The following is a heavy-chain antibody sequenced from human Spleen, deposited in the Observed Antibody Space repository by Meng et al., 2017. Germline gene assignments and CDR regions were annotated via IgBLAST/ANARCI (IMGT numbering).Heavy chain of an antibody. CDR3: ARRGIAVAAYDY. Sequence: QITLKESGPTLVKPTQTLTLTCTFSGFSLSTSGVGVGWIRQPPGKALQWLALIYWDDDKRYSPSLKSRLTITKDTSKNQVVLSMTNMDPVDTATYYCARRGIAVAAYDYWGQGTLVTVSS. V-gene: IGHV2-5*02. J-gene: IGHJ4*02. CDR1: GFSLSTSGVG. D-gene: IGHD6-19*01. CDR2: IYWDDDK.